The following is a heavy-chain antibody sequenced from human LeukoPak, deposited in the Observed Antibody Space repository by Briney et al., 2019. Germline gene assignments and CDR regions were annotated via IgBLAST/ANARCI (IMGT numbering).Heavy chain of an antibody. D-gene: IGHD3-9*01. CDR1: GFTFSSYA. Sequence: PGGSLTLSCAAAGFTFSSYAMSWVRQAPGKGLEWVSAIISIGGSTNYAHSVKGRYAHTRDNSKNTLYLQMNSLRAEDTGVYYCAKDLVSYYDILTGPQLLIGYWGQGTLVTVSS. CDR3: AKDLVSYYDILTGPQLLIGY. CDR2: IISIGGST. J-gene: IGHJ4*02. V-gene: IGHV3-23*01.